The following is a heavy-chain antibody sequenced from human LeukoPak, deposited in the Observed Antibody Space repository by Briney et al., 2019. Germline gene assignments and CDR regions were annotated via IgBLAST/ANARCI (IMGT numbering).Heavy chain of an antibody. CDR2: IWYEGSNK. V-gene: IGHV3-33*01. CDR3: ARDWRVRYYDSSGSPGY. Sequence: GGSLRLSCAASGFTFRSYGMHWVRQAPGKGLEWVADIWYEGSNKYYADSVKGRFTISRDNSKNPLYLQRNSLRAEDTAVYYCARDWRVRYYDSSGSPGYWGQGTLVTVSS. CDR1: GFTFRSYG. J-gene: IGHJ4*02. D-gene: IGHD3-22*01.